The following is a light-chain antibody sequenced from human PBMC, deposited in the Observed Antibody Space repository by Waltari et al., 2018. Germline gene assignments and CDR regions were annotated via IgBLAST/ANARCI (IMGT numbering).Light chain of an antibody. CDR1: RSNIGSNT. CDR2: SNN. V-gene: IGLV1-44*01. CDR3: AAWDDSLNGVV. Sequence: QSVLTQPPSASGTPGQRVTISCSGSRSNIGSNTVTWYQQLPGTAPKLLIYSNNQRPSGVPDRVSGSKSGTSASLAISGLQSEDEADYYCAAWDDSLNGVVFGGGTKLTVL. J-gene: IGLJ2*01.